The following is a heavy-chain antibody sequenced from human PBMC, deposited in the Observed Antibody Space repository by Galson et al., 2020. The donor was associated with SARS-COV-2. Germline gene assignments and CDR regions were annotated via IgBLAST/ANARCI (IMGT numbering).Heavy chain of an antibody. J-gene: IGHJ5*02. CDR2: INPYNGDT. Sequence: ASVKVSCRASGYTFTNYGITWVRQAPGQGLEWMGWINPYNGDTKYAKKFQGRVTLTADISTSTAYMALRSLRSDDTAGYYCARRGEGMTIFGAVINNWFDPWGQGTLVTVSS. D-gene: IGHD3-3*01. V-gene: IGHV1-18*04. CDR1: GYTFTNYG. CDR3: ARRGEGMTIFGAVINNWFDP.